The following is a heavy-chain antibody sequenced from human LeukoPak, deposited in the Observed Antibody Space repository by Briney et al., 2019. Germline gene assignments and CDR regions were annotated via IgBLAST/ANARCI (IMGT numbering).Heavy chain of an antibody. Sequence: GGSLRLSCAASGFTFNTYAMNWVRQAPGKGLEWVSYISSAATTIYYADSVKGRFTISRDNPRSSVYLQMNSLRDEDTAVYYCASDQWLGHFDYWGQGILVTVSS. CDR2: ISSAATTI. J-gene: IGHJ4*02. D-gene: IGHD6-19*01. V-gene: IGHV3-48*03. CDR1: GFTFNTYA. CDR3: ASDQWLGHFDY.